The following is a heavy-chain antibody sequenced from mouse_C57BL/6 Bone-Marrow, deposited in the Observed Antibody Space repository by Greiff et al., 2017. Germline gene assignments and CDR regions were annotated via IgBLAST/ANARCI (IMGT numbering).Heavy chain of an antibody. Sequence: VHLVESGPGLVAPSQSLSITCTVSGFSLTSYGVHWVRQPPGKGLEWLVVIWSDGSTTYNSARKPRLSSRKDNSKSQVFLKMSSLQTDDTAMYYCARHGDYAFDYWGQGTTLTVSS. CDR3: ARHGDYAFDY. CDR2: IWSDGST. J-gene: IGHJ2*01. V-gene: IGHV2-6-1*01. CDR1: GFSLTSYG. D-gene: IGHD2-4*01.